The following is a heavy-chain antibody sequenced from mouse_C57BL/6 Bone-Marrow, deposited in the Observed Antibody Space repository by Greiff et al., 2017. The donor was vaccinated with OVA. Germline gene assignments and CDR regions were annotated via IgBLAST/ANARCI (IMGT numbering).Heavy chain of an antibody. D-gene: IGHD6-1*01. CDR1: GYTFTDYE. CDR2: LDPETGGT. Sequence: VKLQESGAELVRPGASVTLSCKASGYTFTDYEMHWVKQTPVHGLEWIGALDPETGGTAYNQKFKGKAILTADKSSSTAYMELRSLTSEDSAVYYCTRNPLLGYDYWGQGTSVTVSS. V-gene: IGHV1-15*01. J-gene: IGHJ4*01. CDR3: TRNPLLGYDY.